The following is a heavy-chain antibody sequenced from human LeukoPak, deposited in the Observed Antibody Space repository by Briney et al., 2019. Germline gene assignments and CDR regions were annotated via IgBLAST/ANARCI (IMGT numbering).Heavy chain of an antibody. CDR2: INPNSGGT. CDR3: ARGFTCSGGSCYFQNWFDP. Sequence: ASVKVSCKASGYTFTGYYMRWVRQAPGQGLEWMGWINPNSGGTNYAQKFQGRVTMTRDTSISTAYMELSRLRSDDTAVYYCARGFTCSGGSCYFQNWFDPWGQGTLVTVSS. J-gene: IGHJ5*02. D-gene: IGHD2-15*01. CDR1: GYTFTGYY. V-gene: IGHV1-2*02.